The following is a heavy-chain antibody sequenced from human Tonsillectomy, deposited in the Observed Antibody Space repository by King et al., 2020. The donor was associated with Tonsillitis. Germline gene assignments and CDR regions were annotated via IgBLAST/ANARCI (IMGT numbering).Heavy chain of an antibody. Sequence: VQLQQWGAGLLKPSETLSLTCAVYGGSFSGYYWSWIRQPPGKGLEWIGEINHSGSTNYNPSLKSRVTISVDTSKNQFSLKLSSVTAADTAVYYCARSTTVTNYAFDIWGQGTMVTVSS. J-gene: IGHJ3*02. CDR1: GGSFSGYY. D-gene: IGHD4-17*01. CDR2: INHSGST. CDR3: ARSTTVTNYAFDI. V-gene: IGHV4-34*01.